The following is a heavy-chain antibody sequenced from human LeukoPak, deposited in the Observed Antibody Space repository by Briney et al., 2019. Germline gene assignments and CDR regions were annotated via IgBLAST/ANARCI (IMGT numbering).Heavy chain of an antibody. V-gene: IGHV3-11*04. CDR2: ISSSGSTI. Sequence: GGSLRLSCAASGFTFSDYYMSWIPQAPGKGLEWVSYISSSGSTIYYSDSVKGRFTISRDNAKNSLYLQMNSLRAEDTAVYYCAREYIVVVPAAMVHDAFGIWGQGTMVTVSS. J-gene: IGHJ3*02. CDR1: GFTFSDYY. CDR3: AREYIVVVPAAMVHDAFGI. D-gene: IGHD2-2*01.